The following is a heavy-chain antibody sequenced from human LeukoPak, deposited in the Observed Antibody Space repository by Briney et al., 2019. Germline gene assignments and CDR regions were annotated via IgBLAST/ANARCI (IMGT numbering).Heavy chain of an antibody. CDR3: ARSRDTAMVDY. D-gene: IGHD5-18*01. Sequence: SETLSLTCTVSGGSISSYYCSWIRQPPGEGLGWIGYIYYSGSTNYNPSLKSRVTISVDTSKNQFSLKLSSVTAADTAVYYCARSRDTAMVDYWGQGTLVTVSS. J-gene: IGHJ4*02. V-gene: IGHV4-59*08. CDR2: IYYSGST. CDR1: GGSISSYY.